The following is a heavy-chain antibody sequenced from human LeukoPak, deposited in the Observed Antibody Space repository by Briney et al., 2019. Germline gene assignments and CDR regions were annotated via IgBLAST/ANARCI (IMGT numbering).Heavy chain of an antibody. CDR1: GYTFTSYA. CDR2: INAGNGNT. J-gene: IGHJ4*02. Sequence: ASVKVSCKASGYTFTSYAMHWERQAPGQRLEWMGWINAGNGNTKYSQKFQGRVTITRDTSASTAYMELSSLRSEDTAVYYCARVPTYGDYDYYFDYWGQGTLVTVSS. CDR3: ARVPTYGDYDYYFDY. D-gene: IGHD4-17*01. V-gene: IGHV1-3*01.